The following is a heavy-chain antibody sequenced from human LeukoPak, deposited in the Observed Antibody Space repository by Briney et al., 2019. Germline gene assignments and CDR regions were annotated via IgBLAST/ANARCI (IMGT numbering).Heavy chain of an antibody. CDR1: GFTFSSYA. Sequence: GGSLRLSCAASGFTFSSYAMHWVRQAPGKGLEWVAVISYDGSNKYYADSVKGRFTISRDNSKNTLYLQINSLRAEDTAVYYCARGQRYSSGGGDYWGQGTLVTVSS. CDR2: ISYDGSNK. CDR3: ARGQRYSSGGGDY. V-gene: IGHV3-30*04. J-gene: IGHJ4*02. D-gene: IGHD6-19*01.